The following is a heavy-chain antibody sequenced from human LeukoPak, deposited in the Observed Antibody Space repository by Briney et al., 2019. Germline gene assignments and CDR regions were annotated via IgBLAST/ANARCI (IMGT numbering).Heavy chain of an antibody. J-gene: IGHJ6*03. D-gene: IGHD3-9*01. V-gene: IGHV4-34*01. Sequence: PSETLSLTCAVYGGSFSGYYWSWIRQPPGKGLEWIGEINHSGSTNYNPSLKSRVTISVDTSKNQFSLKLSSVTAADTAVYYCARGWLLWREKSRMDVWGKGTTVTVSS. CDR3: ARGWLLWREKSRMDV. CDR1: GGSFSGYY. CDR2: INHSGST.